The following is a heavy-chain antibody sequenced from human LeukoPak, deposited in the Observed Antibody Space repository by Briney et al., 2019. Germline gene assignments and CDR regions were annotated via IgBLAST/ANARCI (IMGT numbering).Heavy chain of an antibody. CDR1: GYTFTSYY. CDR2: INPSGGST. V-gene: IGHV1-46*01. J-gene: IGHJ5*02. Sequence: ASVKVSCKASGYTFTSYYMHWVRQAPGQGLEWMGIINPSGGSTSYAQKFQGRVTMTRDMSTSTVYMELSRLRSDDTAVYYCARESPRGAVAGTGWFDPWGQGTLVTVSS. CDR3: ARESPRGAVAGTGWFDP. D-gene: IGHD6-19*01.